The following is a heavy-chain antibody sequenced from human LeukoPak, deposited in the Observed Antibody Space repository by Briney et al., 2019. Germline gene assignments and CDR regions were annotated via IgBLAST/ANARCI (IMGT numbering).Heavy chain of an antibody. CDR1: GGSISSYY. V-gene: IGHV4-59*08. CDR2: IYYSGST. J-gene: IGHJ4*02. D-gene: IGHD5-24*01. CDR3: ARGGGWLQTRGRLDY. Sequence: SETLSLTCTVSGGSISSYYWSWIRQPPGKGLEWIGYIYYSGSTNYDPSLKSRVTISVDTSKNQFSLKLSSVTAADTAVYYCARGGGWLQTRGRLDYWGQGTLVTVSS.